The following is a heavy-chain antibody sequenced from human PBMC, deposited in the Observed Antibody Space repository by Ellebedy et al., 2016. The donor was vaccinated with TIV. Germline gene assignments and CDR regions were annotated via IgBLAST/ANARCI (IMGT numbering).Heavy chain of an antibody. CDR1: GFTFSIYA. CDR2: ISNSGGGT. Sequence: PGGSLRLSCAASGFTFSIYAMDWVRQAPGKGLEWVSTISNSGGGTFYADSVKGRFSISRDNSKNTLYLQMNSLRVEDTAIYYCANRVDYWGQGTLVTGSS. CDR3: ANRVDY. V-gene: IGHV3-23*01. J-gene: IGHJ4*02. D-gene: IGHD5-24*01.